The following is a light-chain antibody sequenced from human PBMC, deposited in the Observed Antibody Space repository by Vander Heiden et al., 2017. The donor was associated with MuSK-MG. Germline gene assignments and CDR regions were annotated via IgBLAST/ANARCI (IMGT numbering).Light chain of an antibody. CDR1: QSISNY. CDR3: QENYTTPWT. V-gene: IGKV1-39*01. CDR2: AAS. Sequence: DIHITQSPSSLSASVGDRLTINCRASQSISNYLSWYQQRPGKAPKLLIYAASSLQSGVPSRFSGSGSGTDFTLTISSLQPEDFASYYCQENYTTPWTFGQGTKVEIK. J-gene: IGKJ1*01.